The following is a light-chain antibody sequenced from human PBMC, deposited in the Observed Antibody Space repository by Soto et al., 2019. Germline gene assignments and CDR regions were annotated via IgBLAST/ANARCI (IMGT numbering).Light chain of an antibody. Sequence: QSVLTQPASVSGSPGQSITISCTGTSSDVGGYNYVSWYQQHPGKAPKLMIYDVSNRPSGVSNRFSGSKSGNTASLTISGLQAEDEADYYCSSYTSSYTLLFGGGTNVTVL. V-gene: IGLV2-14*01. CDR2: DVS. J-gene: IGLJ2*01. CDR3: SSYTSSYTLL. CDR1: SSDVGGYNY.